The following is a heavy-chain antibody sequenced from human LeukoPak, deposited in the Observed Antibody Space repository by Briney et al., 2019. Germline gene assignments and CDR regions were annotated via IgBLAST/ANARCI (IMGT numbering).Heavy chain of an antibody. CDR2: INHSGST. V-gene: IGHV4-34*01. D-gene: IGHD3-22*01. CDR3: ARQPTYYYDSSGYQYTRDY. J-gene: IGHJ4*02. CDR1: GGSFSGYY. Sequence: PSETLSLTCAVYGGSFSGYYWSWIRQPPGKGLEWIGEINHSGSTNYNPSLKSRVTISVDTSKNRFSLKLSSVTAADTAVYYCARQPTYYYDSSGYQYTRDYWGQGTLVTVSS.